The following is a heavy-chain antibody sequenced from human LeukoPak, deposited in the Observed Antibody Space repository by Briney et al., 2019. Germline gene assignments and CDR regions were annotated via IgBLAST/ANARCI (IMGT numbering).Heavy chain of an antibody. CDR3: ATNYGSGSYYNWFDP. D-gene: IGHD3-10*01. CDR1: GYTFTGYY. Sequence: APVKVSCKASGYTFTGYYMHWVRQAPGQGLEWMGWINPNSGGTNYAQKFQGRVTMTRDTSISTAYMELSRLRSDDTAVYYCATNYGSGSYYNWFDPWGQGTLVTVSS. J-gene: IGHJ5*02. CDR2: INPNSGGT. V-gene: IGHV1-2*02.